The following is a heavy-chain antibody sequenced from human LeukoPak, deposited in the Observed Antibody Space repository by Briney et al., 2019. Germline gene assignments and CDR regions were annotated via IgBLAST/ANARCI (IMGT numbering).Heavy chain of an antibody. CDR3: AREYSSGWYYFDY. D-gene: IGHD6-19*01. CDR1: GCTFTSYA. J-gene: IGHJ4*02. Sequence: ASAKVSCKASGCTFTSYAMNWVRQAPGQGLEWMGWINTNTGNPTYAQGFTGRFVFSLDTSVSTAYLQISSPKAEDTAVYYCAREYSSGWYYFDYWGQGTLATVSS. CDR2: INTNTGNP. V-gene: IGHV7-4-1*02.